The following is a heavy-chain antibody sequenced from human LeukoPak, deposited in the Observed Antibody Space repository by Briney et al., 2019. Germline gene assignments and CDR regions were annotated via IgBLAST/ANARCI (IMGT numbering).Heavy chain of an antibody. J-gene: IGHJ4*02. CDR1: RFTFSSYA. D-gene: IGHD2-8*01. CDR2: ISYDGSNK. Sequence: GRSLRLSCAASRFTFSSYAMHWVRQAPGKGLEWVAVISYDGSNKYYADSVKGRFTISRDNSKNTLYLQMNSLRAEDTAVYYCASLMHWGQGTLVTVSS. V-gene: IGHV3-30*04. CDR3: ASLMH.